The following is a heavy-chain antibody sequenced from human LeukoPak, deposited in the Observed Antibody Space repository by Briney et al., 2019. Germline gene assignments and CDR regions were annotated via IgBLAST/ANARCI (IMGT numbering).Heavy chain of an antibody. CDR1: GGSISSSSNY. Sequence: SETLSLTCTVSGGSISSSSNYWGWIRQPPGKGLEWIGSIYYSGSTYYNPSLKSRVTISVDTSKNQFSLKLSSVTAADTAVYYCARRGYYGSGSFDYWGQGTLVTVSS. CDR2: IYYSGST. V-gene: IGHV4-39*01. J-gene: IGHJ4*02. D-gene: IGHD3-10*01. CDR3: ARRGYYGSGSFDY.